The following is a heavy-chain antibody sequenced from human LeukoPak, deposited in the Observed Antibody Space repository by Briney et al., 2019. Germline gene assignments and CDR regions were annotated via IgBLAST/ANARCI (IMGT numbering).Heavy chain of an antibody. D-gene: IGHD2-2*01. J-gene: IGHJ4*02. CDR3: ARSYCSSTSCYSFDY. Sequence: GGSLRLSCAASGFTVSSNYMSWVRQAPGKGLEWVSVIYSGGSTYYADSVKGRFTISRDNSKNTLYLQMNSLRAEDTAVYYCARSYCSSTSCYSFDYWGQGTLVTVSS. CDR1: GFTVSSNY. V-gene: IGHV3-53*01. CDR2: IYSGGST.